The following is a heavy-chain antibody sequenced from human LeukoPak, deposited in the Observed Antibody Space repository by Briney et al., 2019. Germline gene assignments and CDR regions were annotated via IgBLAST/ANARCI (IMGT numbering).Heavy chain of an antibody. CDR2: IKQDGSEK. CDR1: GFTFSSYW. Sequence: GGSLRLSCAASGFTFSSYWMSWVRQAPGKGLEWVANIKQDGSEKYYVDSVKGRFTISRDNSKNTMYLQMNSLRADDTAVYYCANRVAAGGNIYLDSWGQGTLVTVSA. V-gene: IGHV3-7*03. D-gene: IGHD6-13*01. CDR3: ANRVAAGGNIYLDS. J-gene: IGHJ4*02.